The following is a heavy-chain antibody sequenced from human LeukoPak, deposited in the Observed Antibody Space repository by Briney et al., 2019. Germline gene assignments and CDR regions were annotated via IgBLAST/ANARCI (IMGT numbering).Heavy chain of an antibody. CDR3: ARERGIAVSGKSFYHGLDV. D-gene: IGHD6-19*01. CDR1: GFTFSTYW. J-gene: IGHJ6*02. CDR2: IKQDGSEM. V-gene: IGHV3-7*01. Sequence: PGGSLRLSCAASGFTFSTYWMSWVRQAPGKGLEWVANIKQDGSEMYYVDSVKGRFTISRDNAKNSLYLQMNSLRAEDTAVYYCARERGIAVSGKSFYHGLDVWGQGTTVTVSS.